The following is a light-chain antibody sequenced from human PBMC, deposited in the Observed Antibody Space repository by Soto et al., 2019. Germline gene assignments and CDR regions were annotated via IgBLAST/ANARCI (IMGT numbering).Light chain of an antibody. CDR2: QAS. CDR3: QQYYTSSWT. J-gene: IGKJ1*01. V-gene: IGKV1-5*03. Sequence: DIQMTQSPSTLSESVGDRVTITCRASQSISTWLAWYQQKPGKAPQVLIYQASSLQSGVPSRFSGSGSGTEFTLTISSLQPDDFATYYCQQYYTSSWTFGQGTKVEI. CDR1: QSISTW.